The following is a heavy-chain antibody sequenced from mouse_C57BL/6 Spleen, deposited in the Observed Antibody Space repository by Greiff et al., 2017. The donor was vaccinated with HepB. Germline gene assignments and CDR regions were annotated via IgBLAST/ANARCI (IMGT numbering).Heavy chain of an antibody. CDR1: GFTFSDYG. J-gene: IGHJ2*01. CDR3: ARGVYYYGSSPYYFDY. Sequence: EVQRVESGGGLVKPGGSLKLSCAASGFTFSDYGMHWVRQAPEKGLEWVAYISSGSSTIYYADTVKGRFTISRDNAKNTLFLQMTSLRSQDTAMYYCARGVYYYGSSPYYFDYWGQGTTLTVSS. D-gene: IGHD1-1*01. V-gene: IGHV5-17*01. CDR2: ISSGSSTI.